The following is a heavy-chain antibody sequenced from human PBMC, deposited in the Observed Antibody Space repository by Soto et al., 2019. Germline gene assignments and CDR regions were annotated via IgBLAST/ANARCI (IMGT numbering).Heavy chain of an antibody. V-gene: IGHV1-69*01. Sequence: QVQLIQSGAAVQKPGSSVKVSCHTSGDAFSSYAMSWVRQGPGQGLEWMGGIITMFGTPIYTEKFQGRVTITADETTRAVYMELRSLTSDDSAVYYCARSYSVTTSSYYGMDVWGEGT. J-gene: IGHJ6*02. D-gene: IGHD4-17*01. CDR2: IITMFGTP. CDR3: ARSYSVTTSSYYGMDV. CDR1: GDAFSSYA.